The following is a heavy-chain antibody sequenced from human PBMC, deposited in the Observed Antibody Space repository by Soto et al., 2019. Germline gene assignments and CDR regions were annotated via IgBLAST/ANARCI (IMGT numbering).Heavy chain of an antibody. Sequence: QVQLQESGPGLVKPLETLSLTCTVPGGSITSYYWSWVRQPPGKGLEWIGYIYYNGNINYNPSLKSRLTISLDTSKNRFSLRLSSVTAADTAVYYCATVRVYFGSEYWGQGTLVTVSS. CDR2: IYYNGNI. CDR3: ATVRVYFGSEY. CDR1: GGSITSYY. V-gene: IGHV4-59*01. D-gene: IGHD3-10*01. J-gene: IGHJ4*02.